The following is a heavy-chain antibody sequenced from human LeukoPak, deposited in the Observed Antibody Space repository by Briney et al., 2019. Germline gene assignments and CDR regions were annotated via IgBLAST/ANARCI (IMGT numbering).Heavy chain of an antibody. CDR3: AKDMHSGDGRWEFDP. V-gene: IGHV3-23*01. Sequence: GALRISCVAFGISFSTYAMTWGGPGSGKGVGWGLGMVCSCKTYYADSVKGRFTISRDNSKNTVYLQMNSLRVEDTAIYYCAKDMHSGDGRWEFDPWGRGTLVTVSS. D-gene: IGHD4-17*01. CDR1: GISFSTYA. CDR2: MVCSCKT. J-gene: IGHJ5*02.